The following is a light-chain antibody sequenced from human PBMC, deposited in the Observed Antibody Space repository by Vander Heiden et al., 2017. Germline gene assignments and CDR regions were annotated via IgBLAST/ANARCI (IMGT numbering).Light chain of an antibody. CDR1: QSVSSSY. J-gene: IGKJ4*01. CDR3: HHCGSSPRRT. V-gene: IGKV3-20*01. CDR2: SAS. Sequence: IVLPQSPATLSLSPGEGATLACRASQSVSSSYIAWYQQRPGQAPRLIIYSASSRATGIPDRFSGSGSGTDFTLTISRLESEDFAVYYCHHCGSSPRRTFGGGTKVEI.